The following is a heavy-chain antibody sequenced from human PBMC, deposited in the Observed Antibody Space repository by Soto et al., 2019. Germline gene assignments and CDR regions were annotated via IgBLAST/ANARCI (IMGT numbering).Heavy chain of an antibody. D-gene: IGHD1-20*01. J-gene: IGHJ4*02. V-gene: IGHV3-33*01. CDR3: ARDRLSWGNWTYYFDY. Sequence: PGGSLRLPCAASGFTFSSYGMHWVRQAPGKGLEWVAVIWYDGSNKYYADSVKGRFTISRDNSKNTLYLQMNSLRAEDTAVYYCARDRLSWGNWTYYFDYWGQGTLVTVSS. CDR1: GFTFSSYG. CDR2: IWYDGSNK.